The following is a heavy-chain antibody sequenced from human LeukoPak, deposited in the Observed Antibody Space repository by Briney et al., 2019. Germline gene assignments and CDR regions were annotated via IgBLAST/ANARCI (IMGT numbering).Heavy chain of an antibody. V-gene: IGHV4-4*07. CDR1: GGSISSYY. Sequence: PSETLSLTCNVSGGSISSYYWSWTRQPAGKGLEWIGRIYTSGNPNYNPSLKSRVTMSLDTSKNQFSLNLSSVTAADTAVYYCAARRTYYYDSSGYKSGLDYWGQGTLVTVSS. CDR2: IYTSGNP. D-gene: IGHD3-22*01. CDR3: AARRTYYYDSSGYKSGLDY. J-gene: IGHJ4*02.